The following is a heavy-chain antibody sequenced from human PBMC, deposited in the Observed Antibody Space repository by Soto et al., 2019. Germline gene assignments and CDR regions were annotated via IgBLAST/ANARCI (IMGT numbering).Heavy chain of an antibody. CDR1: GGSVSSGSYY. Sequence: SETLSLTCTVSGGSVSSGSYYWSWIRQPPGKGLEWIGYIYYSGSTNYNPSLKSRVTISVDTSKNQFSLKLSSVTAADTAVYYCARDQRLGELGYYGMDVWGQGTTVTVSS. CDR2: IYYSGST. J-gene: IGHJ6*02. V-gene: IGHV4-61*01. CDR3: ARDQRLGELGYYGMDV. D-gene: IGHD3-10*01.